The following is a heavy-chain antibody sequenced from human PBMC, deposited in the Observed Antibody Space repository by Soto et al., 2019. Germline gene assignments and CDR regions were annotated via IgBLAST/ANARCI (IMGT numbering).Heavy chain of an antibody. CDR2: ITTAGDT. V-gene: IGHV3-13*01. Sequence: PGGSLRLSCAASGFTFSNYDMHWVRQVTGKGLEWVSGITTAGDTYYPGSVKGRLTISRDNAKNSLYLQMNSLRAEDTALYYCAGGGDSVLPFPFDIWGQGTMVTVSS. CDR3: AGGGDSVLPFPFDI. CDR1: GFTFSNYD. J-gene: IGHJ3*02. D-gene: IGHD2-21*02.